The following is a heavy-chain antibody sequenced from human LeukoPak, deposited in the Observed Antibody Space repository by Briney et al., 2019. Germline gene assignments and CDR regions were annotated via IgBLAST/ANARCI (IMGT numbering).Heavy chain of an antibody. CDR1: GYTFSNYD. J-gene: IGHJ4*02. V-gene: IGHV1-8*01. CDR2: MNPNSGNT. CDR3: TRAVRNQLLSDY. D-gene: IGHD2-2*01. Sequence: ASVKVCCKASGYTFSNYDVTWVRQAPGQGLEYMGWMNPNSGNTGFAQKFRGRVTMTSDASTTSAFMELMRLTSEDTAVYYCTRAVRNQLLSDYWGQGTRITVSS.